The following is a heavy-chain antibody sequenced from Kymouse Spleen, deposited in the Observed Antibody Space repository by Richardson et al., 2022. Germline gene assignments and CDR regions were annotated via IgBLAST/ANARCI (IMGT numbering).Heavy chain of an antibody. D-gene: IGHD3-9*01. CDR1: GFTFSSYS. Sequence: EVQLVESGGGLVKPGGSLRLSCAASGFTFSSYSMNWVRQAPGKGLEWVSSISSSSSYIYYADSVKGRFTISRDNAKNSLYLQMNSLRAEDTAVYYCARDYDILTGYYNSYYYYGMDVWGQGTTVTVSS. CDR3: ARDYDILTGYYNSYYYYGMDV. V-gene: IGHV3-21*03. CDR2: ISSSSSYI. J-gene: IGHJ6*02.